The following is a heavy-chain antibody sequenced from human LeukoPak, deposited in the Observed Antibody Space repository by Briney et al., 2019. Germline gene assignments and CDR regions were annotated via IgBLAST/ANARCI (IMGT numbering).Heavy chain of an antibody. D-gene: IGHD5-24*01. CDR3: ASDLGDGYNSGDAFDI. CDR1: GGSISSYY. CDR2: IYYSGST. Sequence: NPSETLSLTCTVSGGSISSYYWSWIRQPPGKGLEWIGYIYYSGSTNYNPSLKSRVTISVDTSKNQFSLKLSSVTAADTAVYYCASDLGDGYNSGDAFDIWGQGTMVTVSS. J-gene: IGHJ3*02. V-gene: IGHV4-59*01.